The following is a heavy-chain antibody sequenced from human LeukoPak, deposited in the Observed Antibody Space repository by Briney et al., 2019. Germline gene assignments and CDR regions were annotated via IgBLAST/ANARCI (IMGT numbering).Heavy chain of an antibody. J-gene: IGHJ4*02. D-gene: IGHD4-17*01. CDR1: GYNFTTNW. Sequence: GESLKISCKGSGYNFTTNWIGWVRQMPGKGLEWMGIIYPGDSYTSYSPSFQGQVTISVDKSINTAYLQWSSLKASDTAMYYCARRWVKYYGDYGEGGYLDYWGQGSLVTVSS. CDR2: IYPGDSYT. V-gene: IGHV5-51*01. CDR3: ARRWVKYYGDYGEGGYLDY.